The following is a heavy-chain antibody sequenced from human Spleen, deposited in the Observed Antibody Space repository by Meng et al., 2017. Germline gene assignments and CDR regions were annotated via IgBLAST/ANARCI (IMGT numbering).Heavy chain of an antibody. CDR2: MKSNVDGGTV. Sequence: LQLGESGGGLFKPCGSLTLSCAASGFNFSSYSMHRVRQASGKGLEWIGRMKSNVDGGTVDYAAAVKGRVFISRDDSENTFYLQMNSLKTEDTAVYYCSGHVDYWGHGTLVTVSS. CDR1: GFNFSSYS. CDR3: SGHVDY. J-gene: IGHJ4*01. V-gene: IGHV3-15*01.